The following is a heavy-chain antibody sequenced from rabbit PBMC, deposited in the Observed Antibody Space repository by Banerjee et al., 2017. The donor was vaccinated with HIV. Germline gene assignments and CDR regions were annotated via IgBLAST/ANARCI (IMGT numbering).Heavy chain of an antibody. D-gene: IGHD6-1*01. CDR1: GFSFSSGYY. Sequence: QSLEESGGDLVKPGGSLTLTCTASGFSFSSGYYMCWVRQAPGKGPEWIACIYAGSSGSTYYGSWAKGRFTISKTSSTTVTLQMTSLTAADTATYFCARSYGGAGFFKLWGPGTLVTVS. V-gene: IGHV1S40*01. J-gene: IGHJ4*01. CDR2: IYAGSSGST. CDR3: ARSYGGAGFFKL.